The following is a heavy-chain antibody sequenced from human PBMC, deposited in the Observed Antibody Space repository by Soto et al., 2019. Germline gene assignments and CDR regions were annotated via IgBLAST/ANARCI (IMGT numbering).Heavy chain of an antibody. CDR1: GFTFSNYW. CDR3: VRVKLGSYDWFDP. V-gene: IGHV3-74*01. Sequence: EVQLVESGGGLVQPGGALRLSCAASGFTFSNYWMHWVRQAPGKGLMWVSRINPDGSRTTYADSVKGRFAISRDNAKNTVFLQMNSLRAEDTAVYYCVRVKLGSYDWFDPWGQGTLVTFSS. J-gene: IGHJ5*02. CDR2: INPDGSRT. D-gene: IGHD3-16*01.